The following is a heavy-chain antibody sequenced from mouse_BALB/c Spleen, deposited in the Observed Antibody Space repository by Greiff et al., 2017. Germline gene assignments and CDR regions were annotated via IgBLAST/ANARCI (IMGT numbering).Heavy chain of an antibody. V-gene: IGHV2-6-7*01. CDR2: IWGDGST. J-gene: IGHJ4*01. CDR3: AREGDGYGYAMDY. CDR1: GFSLTGYG. D-gene: IGHD2-3*01. Sequence: QVQLKQSGPGLVAPSQSLSITCTVSGFSLTGYGVNWVRQPPGKGLEWLGMIWGDGSTDYNSALKSRLSISKDNSKSQVFLKMNSLQTDDTARYYCAREGDGYGYAMDYWGQGTSVTVSS.